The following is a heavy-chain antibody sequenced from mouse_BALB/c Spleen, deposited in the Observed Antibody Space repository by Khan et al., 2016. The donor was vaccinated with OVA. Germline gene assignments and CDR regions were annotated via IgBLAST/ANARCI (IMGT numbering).Heavy chain of an antibody. Sequence: IQLVQSGPELMKPGASVKISCKASGYSFTNYYIHWVIQSHGKSLEWIGYIDPFSGGTTYNQKFKGEATLTVDKSSSTAYIHLSNLTSEDSAVYYCTRHGFVAWFTYWGQGTLVTVSA. J-gene: IGHJ3*01. CDR2: IDPFSGGT. D-gene: IGHD2-2*01. V-gene: IGHV1S135*01. CDR3: TRHGFVAWFTY. CDR1: GYSFTNYY.